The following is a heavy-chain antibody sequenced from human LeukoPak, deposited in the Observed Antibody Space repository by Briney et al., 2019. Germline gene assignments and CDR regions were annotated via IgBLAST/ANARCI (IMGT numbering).Heavy chain of an antibody. CDR2: ISSSSGYI. J-gene: IGHJ4*02. Sequence: GGSLRLSCAASGFTFSSYSMNWVRQAPGKGLEWVSSISSSSGYIYYADSVKGRFTISRDNAKNSLYLQMNSLRAEDTAVYYCARYATVAAHRDFDYWGQGTLVTVSS. D-gene: IGHD6-19*01. CDR3: ARYATVAAHRDFDY. CDR1: GFTFSSYS. V-gene: IGHV3-21*01.